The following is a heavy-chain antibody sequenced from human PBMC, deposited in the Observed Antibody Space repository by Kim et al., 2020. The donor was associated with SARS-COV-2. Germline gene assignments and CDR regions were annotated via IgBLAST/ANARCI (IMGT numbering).Heavy chain of an antibody. Sequence: TIYYASSVKSRFTISRDNAKNSLYLTMNSLRDEDTAVYYCANLYGDHEDYWGQGTLVTVSS. CDR2: TI. J-gene: IGHJ4*02. CDR3: ANLYGDHEDY. D-gene: IGHD4-17*01. V-gene: IGHV3-48*02.